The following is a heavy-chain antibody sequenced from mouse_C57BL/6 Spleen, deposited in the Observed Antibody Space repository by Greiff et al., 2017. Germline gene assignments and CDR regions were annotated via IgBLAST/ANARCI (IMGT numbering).Heavy chain of an antibody. CDR3: ARSFYYGSSYAMDY. CDR2: IDPANGNT. CDR1: GFNIKNTY. Sequence: EVKLVESVAELVRPGASVKLSCTASGFNIKNTYMHWVKQRPEQGLEWIGRIDPANGNTKYAPKFQGKATITADTSSNTAYLQLSSLTSEDTAIYYCARSFYYGSSYAMDYWGQGTSVTVSS. V-gene: IGHV14-3*01. D-gene: IGHD1-1*01. J-gene: IGHJ4*01.